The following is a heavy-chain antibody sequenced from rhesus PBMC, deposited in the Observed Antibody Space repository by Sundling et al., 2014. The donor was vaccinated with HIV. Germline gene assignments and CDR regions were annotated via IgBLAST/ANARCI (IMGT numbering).Heavy chain of an antibody. Sequence: QVQLQESGPGLVKPSETLSLTCAVSGGSISDTYRWTWIRQPPGKGLEWIGEINGNSGSTEHNPSLKSRVTISKDTSKNQFSLKLSSVTAADTAVYYCAREEVSPLGYYYGLDSWGQGVVVTVSS. V-gene: IGHV4S10*01. D-gene: IGHD2-39*01. CDR1: GGSISDTYR. CDR2: INGNSGST. J-gene: IGHJ6*01. CDR3: AREEVSPLGYYYGLDS.